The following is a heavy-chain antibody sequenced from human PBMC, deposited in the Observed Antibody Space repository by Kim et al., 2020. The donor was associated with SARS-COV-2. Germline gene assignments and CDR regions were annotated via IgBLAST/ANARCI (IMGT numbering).Heavy chain of an antibody. V-gene: IGHV3-11*06. CDR2: ISSSSSYT. CDR3: ARGTTIFGVVITSYYYYGMDV. D-gene: IGHD3-3*01. Sequence: GGSLRLSCAASGFTFSDYYMSWIRQAPGKGLEWVSYISSSSSYTNYADSVKGRFTISRDNAKNSLYLQMNSLRAEDTAVYYCARGTTIFGVVITSYYYYGMDVWGQGTTVTVSS. J-gene: IGHJ6*02. CDR1: GFTFSDYY.